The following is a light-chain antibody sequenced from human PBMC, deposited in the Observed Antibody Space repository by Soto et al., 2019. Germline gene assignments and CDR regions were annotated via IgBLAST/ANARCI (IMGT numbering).Light chain of an antibody. Sequence: QSALTQPASVSGSPGQSITISCTGTSSDIGGFNYVSWYQQPPGKAPKLMIYEVSNRPSGVSNRFSGSKSGNTASLTISGLQADDEAGYYCTSYTSSSTNYVFGTGTKVTVL. CDR2: EVS. V-gene: IGLV2-14*01. CDR3: TSYTSSSTNYV. CDR1: SSDIGGFNY. J-gene: IGLJ1*01.